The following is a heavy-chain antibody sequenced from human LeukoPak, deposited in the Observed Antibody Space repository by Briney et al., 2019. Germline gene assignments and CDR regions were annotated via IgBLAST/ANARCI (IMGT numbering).Heavy chain of an antibody. CDR1: GGSISSYY. D-gene: IGHD6-13*01. CDR2: IYYSGST. CDR3: ARASSSWYFDY. Sequence: PSETLSLSYTVSGGSISSYYWSWIRQPPGKGLEWIGYIYYSGSTNYNPSLKSRVAISVDTSKNQFSLKLSSVTAADTAVYYCARASSSWYFDYWGQGTLVTVSS. V-gene: IGHV4-59*01. J-gene: IGHJ4*02.